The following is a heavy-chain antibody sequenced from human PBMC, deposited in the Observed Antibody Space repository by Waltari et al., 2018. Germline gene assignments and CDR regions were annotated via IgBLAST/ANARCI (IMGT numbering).Heavy chain of an antibody. CDR1: GYTFTSYA. CDR2: INAGNGNT. CDR3: ARDGDGDYVLQH. Sequence: QVQLVQSGAEVKKPGASVKVSCKASGYTFTSYAMHWVRQAPGQRLEWMGWINAGNGNTKYSQKFQGRVTITRDTSASTAYMELSSLRSEDTAVYYCARDGDGDYVLQHWGQGTLVTVSS. D-gene: IGHD4-17*01. V-gene: IGHV1-3*01. J-gene: IGHJ1*01.